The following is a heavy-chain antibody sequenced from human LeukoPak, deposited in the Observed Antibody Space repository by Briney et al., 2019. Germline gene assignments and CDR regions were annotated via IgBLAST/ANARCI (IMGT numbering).Heavy chain of an antibody. CDR3: ATYYGGKPIPVYYFDY. D-gene: IGHD4-23*01. CDR1: VYTLTELS. Sequence: ASVNVSCKVSVYTLTELSTHWVRHAPERGREWGGGYSPVDGETINAQKLQGRVTKNEDTSTDTAHIERSRLRSENPPVYYCATYYGGKPIPVYYFDYWGQGTLVTVSS. V-gene: IGHV1-24*01. J-gene: IGHJ4*02. CDR2: YSPVDGET.